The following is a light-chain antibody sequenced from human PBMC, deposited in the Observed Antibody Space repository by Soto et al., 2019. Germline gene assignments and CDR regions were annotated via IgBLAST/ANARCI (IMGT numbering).Light chain of an antibody. CDR3: QQYDNLLIT. CDR2: DAS. Sequence: DIQMSQSPSSLSASVGDRVTITCRASQTISNYLNWYQQKSGKAPKLLIYDASNLETGVPSRFSGSGSGTDFTFTISSLQPEDIATYYCQQYDNLLITFGQGTRLEIK. J-gene: IGKJ5*01. CDR1: QTISNY. V-gene: IGKV1-33*01.